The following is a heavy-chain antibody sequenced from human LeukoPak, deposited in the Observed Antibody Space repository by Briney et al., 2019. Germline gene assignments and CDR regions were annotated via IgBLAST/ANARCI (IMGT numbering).Heavy chain of an antibody. CDR1: GFTFSSYA. V-gene: IGHV3-30*04. CDR2: ISYDGSNK. CDR3: ARDRYSSSWDDAFDI. Sequence: GGSLRLSCAASGFTFSSYAMHWVRQAPGKGLEWVAVISYDGSNKYYADSVKGRFTISRDNSKNTLYLQMSSLRAEDTPVYYCARDRYSSSWDDAFDIWGQGTMVTVSS. D-gene: IGHD6-13*01. J-gene: IGHJ3*02.